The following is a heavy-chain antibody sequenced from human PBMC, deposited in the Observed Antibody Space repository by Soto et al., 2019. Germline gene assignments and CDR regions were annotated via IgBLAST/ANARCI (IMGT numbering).Heavy chain of an antibody. J-gene: IGHJ6*02. CDR1: GFTFSSYA. CDR3: AKDSQETWAGSQLVERYYYYYYGMDV. Sequence: GGSLRLSCAASGFTFSSYAMSWVRQAPGKGLEWVSAISGSGGSTYYADSVKGRFTISRDNSKNTLYLQMNSLRAEDTAVYYCAKDSQETWAGSQLVERYYYYYYGMDVWGQGTTVTVSS. V-gene: IGHV3-23*01. CDR2: ISGSGGST. D-gene: IGHD6-6*01.